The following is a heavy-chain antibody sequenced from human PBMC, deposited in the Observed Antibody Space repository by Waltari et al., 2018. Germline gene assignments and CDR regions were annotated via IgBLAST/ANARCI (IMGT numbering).Heavy chain of an antibody. CDR1: GFTFLKHA. V-gene: IGHV3-23*04. Sequence: EVQLVESGGGLVQPGGSLRLSCAVSGFTFLKHAISWVRQAPGKGLGLVTATGDGGRVTYYADSAKCRVSNSRDKSKNTVYLQMNSLGAEDSDLYYCARGFGELLPLDYWGQGTLVTVST. J-gene: IGHJ4*02. D-gene: IGHD3-10*01. CDR3: ARGFGELLPLDY. CDR2: TGDGGRVT.